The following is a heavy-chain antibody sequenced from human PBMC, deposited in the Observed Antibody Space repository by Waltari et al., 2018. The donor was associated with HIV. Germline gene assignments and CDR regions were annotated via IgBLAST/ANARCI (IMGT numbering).Heavy chain of an antibody. V-gene: IGHV1-3*01. J-gene: IGHJ4*02. Sequence: QVQLVQSGAEVKKPGASVKVSCKASGYTFTSYAMHWVRQAPGQRREWMGWINSGNGNTKYSQKFQGRVTITRDTSASTAYMELSSLRSEDTAVYYCARGGDPDTAMVRLSAYLDYWGQGTLVTVSS. CDR1: GYTFTSYA. CDR3: ARGGDPDTAMVRLSAYLDY. CDR2: INSGNGNT. D-gene: IGHD5-18*01.